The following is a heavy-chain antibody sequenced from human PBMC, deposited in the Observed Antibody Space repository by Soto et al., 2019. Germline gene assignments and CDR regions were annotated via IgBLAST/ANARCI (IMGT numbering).Heavy chain of an antibody. CDR2: ITGSGGDT. CDR1: GFTLRTNG. D-gene: IGHD2-15*01. Sequence: EVQLLESGGGLVQAGGSLRLSCAATGFTLRTNGMRWVRQAPGKGLEWVSSITGSGGDTYYADSLKGRFAISRDNSKNTLYLQMNSLRAEDTALYYCAGHGGYSYLGQGTLVTVSS. V-gene: IGHV3-23*01. J-gene: IGHJ4*02. CDR3: AGHGGYSY.